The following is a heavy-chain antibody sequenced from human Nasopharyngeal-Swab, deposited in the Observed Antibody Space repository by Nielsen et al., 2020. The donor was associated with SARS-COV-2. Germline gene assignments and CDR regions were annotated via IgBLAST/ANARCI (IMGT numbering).Heavy chain of an antibody. CDR2: IYPGDSDT. CDR1: GYWFISYW. Sequence: MKLCCEGSGYWFISYWIGWVRQMPGKGLEWMGIIYPGDSDTRYSPSFQGQVTISADKSISTAYLQWSSLKASDTAMYYCARTAIEGGYYRGDAFDIWGQGTMVTVSS. CDR3: ARTAIEGGYYRGDAFDI. V-gene: IGHV5-51*01. D-gene: IGHD3-22*01. J-gene: IGHJ3*02.